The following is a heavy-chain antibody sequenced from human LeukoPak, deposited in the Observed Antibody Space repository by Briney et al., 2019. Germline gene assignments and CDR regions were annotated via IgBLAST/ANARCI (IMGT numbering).Heavy chain of an antibody. V-gene: IGHV3-33*06. Sequence: TGGSLRLSCAASGFSFSSHGMHWVRQAPDKGPEWVAVIWNDGSSEYYADSVKGRFTISRDNSKNTLYLQMNSLRAEDTAAYYCAKPTRGSAGSFLIDYWGQGTLVTVSS. CDR3: AKPTRGSAGSFLIDY. CDR2: IWNDGSSE. J-gene: IGHJ4*02. D-gene: IGHD1-26*01. CDR1: GFSFSSHG.